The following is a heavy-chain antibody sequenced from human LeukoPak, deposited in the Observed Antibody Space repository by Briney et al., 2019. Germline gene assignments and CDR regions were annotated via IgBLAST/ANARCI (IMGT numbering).Heavy chain of an antibody. D-gene: IGHD7-27*01. CDR1: GFTFSSYG. Sequence: GGSLRLSCGASGFTFSSYGMHWVRQAPGKGLEWVAFIRYDGSNKYYAGSVKGRFTISRDNAKNSLYLQMNSLRAEDTAVYYCARDSNWAFDYWGQGTLVTVSS. CDR2: IRYDGSNK. CDR3: ARDSNWAFDY. V-gene: IGHV3-30*02. J-gene: IGHJ4*02.